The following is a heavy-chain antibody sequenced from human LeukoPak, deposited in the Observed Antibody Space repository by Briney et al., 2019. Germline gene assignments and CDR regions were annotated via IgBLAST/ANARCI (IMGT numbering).Heavy chain of an antibody. D-gene: IGHD3-22*01. J-gene: IGHJ4*02. CDR2: IIPIFGTA. CDR3: ARDLPDYYDSSRLLGLFDY. CDR1: GYTFTGYY. Sequence: SVKVSCKASGYTFTGYYMHWLRQAPGQGLEWMGGIIPIFGTANYAQKFQGRVTITADESTSTAYMELSSLRSEDTAVYYCARDLPDYYDSSRLLGLFDYWGQGTLVTVSS. V-gene: IGHV1-69*13.